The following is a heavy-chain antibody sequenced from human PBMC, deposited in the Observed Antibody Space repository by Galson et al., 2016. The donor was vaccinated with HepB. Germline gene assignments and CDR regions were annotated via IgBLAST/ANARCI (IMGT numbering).Heavy chain of an antibody. CDR1: GFTFSDHA. CDR3: AKDRSSSWWYFGD. J-gene: IGHJ4*02. Sequence: SLRLSCAASGFTFSDHAMAWVRQIPGKGLEWVSNIGGSGRTTYYTDSVKGRFSISRDNSHTTLYLQMSSLRAEDTAIHYCAKDRSSSWWYFGDWGQGTLVTVSS. D-gene: IGHD6-13*01. V-gene: IGHV3-23*01. CDR2: IGGSGRTT.